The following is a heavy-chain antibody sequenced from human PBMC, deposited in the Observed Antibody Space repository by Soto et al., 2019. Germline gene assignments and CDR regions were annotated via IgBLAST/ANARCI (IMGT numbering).Heavy chain of an antibody. CDR2: MNPNSGNT. CDR3: ARAVVPAAMYIFWFDP. CDR1: GYTFTSYD. D-gene: IGHD2-2*01. V-gene: IGHV1-8*01. Sequence: ASVKVSCKASGYTFTSYDRNWVRQATGQGLEWMGWMNPNSGNTGYAQKFQGRVTMTRNTSISTAYMELSSLRSEDTAVYYCARAVVPAAMYIFWFDPWGQGTLVTVSS. J-gene: IGHJ5*02.